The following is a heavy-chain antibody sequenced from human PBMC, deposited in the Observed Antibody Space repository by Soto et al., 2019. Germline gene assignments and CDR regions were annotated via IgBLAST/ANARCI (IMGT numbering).Heavy chain of an antibody. D-gene: IGHD2-2*01. CDR3: ARGYCSSTSCQYYFGF. CDR2: INGGNGDT. V-gene: IGHV1-3*01. CDR1: GYTFTGYA. Sequence: GASVKVSCKASGYTFTGYAIHWVRQAPGQRHEWMGWINGGNGDTKYSQKFQGRVTITRDTSASTAYMELTSLGSEGTAVYHCARGYCSSTSCQYYFGFWGQGTLVTVSS. J-gene: IGHJ4*02.